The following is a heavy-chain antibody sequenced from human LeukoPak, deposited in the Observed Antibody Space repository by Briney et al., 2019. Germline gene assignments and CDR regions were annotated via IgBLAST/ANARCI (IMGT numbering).Heavy chain of an antibody. Sequence: SETLSLTCTVSGGSISSGGYYWSWIRQPPGKGLEWIGYIYHSGSTYYNPSLKSRVTISLDTSKNQFSLKLTSVTAADTAVYYCARRAYDSSGYEYMYYFDYWGQGTLVTVSS. J-gene: IGHJ4*02. CDR1: GGSISSGGYY. CDR3: ARRAYDSSGYEYMYYFDY. CDR2: IYHSGST. V-gene: IGHV4-30-2*01. D-gene: IGHD3-22*01.